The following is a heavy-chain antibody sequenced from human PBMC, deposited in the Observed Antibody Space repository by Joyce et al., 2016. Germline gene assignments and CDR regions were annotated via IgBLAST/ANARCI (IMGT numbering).Heavy chain of an antibody. V-gene: IGHV1-46*03. Sequence: QLQLMQSGAAVTKTGASVKVCCKASEYTLPNSYTHWVRQAPGQGLEGIEISNPSGGTTSYAQKFQGRVNMTRDTSTSTFYMELSSLRSEDTAVYYCTRGAYHSSWDMEVWGQGTTVTVSS. J-gene: IGHJ6*02. CDR2: SNPSGGTT. CDR1: EYTLPNSY. D-gene: IGHD1-26*01. CDR3: TRGAYHSSWDMEV.